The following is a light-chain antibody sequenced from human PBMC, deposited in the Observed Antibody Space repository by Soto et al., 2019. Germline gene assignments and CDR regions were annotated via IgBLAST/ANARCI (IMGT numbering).Light chain of an antibody. CDR2: KAT. V-gene: IGKV1-5*03. Sequence: DIEMTQSPSTLSASVGDRVTITCRASQSITTWLAWYQQKPGKAPKLLIYKATNVQTGVPSRFRGSGSGTEFSLTISSLQPEDFAVYYCQQYNNWPWTFGQGTKVDIK. J-gene: IGKJ1*01. CDR3: QQYNNWPWT. CDR1: QSITTW.